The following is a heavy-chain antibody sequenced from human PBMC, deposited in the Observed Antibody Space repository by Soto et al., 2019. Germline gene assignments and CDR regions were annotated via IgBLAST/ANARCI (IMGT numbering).Heavy chain of an antibody. CDR3: AKESYYDSSDYNAFDI. CDR2: ISYDGSDK. J-gene: IGHJ3*02. D-gene: IGHD3-22*01. V-gene: IGHV3-30*18. CDR1: GFTFSTYG. Sequence: PGGSLRLSCAASGFTFSTYGMHWVRQAPGKGLEWVAVISYDGSDKYYVDSVKGRFTISRDSSKNMLYLQMNSLRAEDTAIYYCAKESYYDSSDYNAFDIWGQGTMVTVSS.